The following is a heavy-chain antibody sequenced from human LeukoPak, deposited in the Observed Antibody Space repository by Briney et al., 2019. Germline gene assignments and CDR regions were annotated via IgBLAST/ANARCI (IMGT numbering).Heavy chain of an antibody. V-gene: IGHV3-20*01. Sequence: GSLRLSCAASGFTFSSHGMSWVRQAPGKGLEWVSGIKWDGGSTGYADSVKGRFTISRDNAKNSLYLQMNSLRVEDTAVYHCARGAGSSWYFYFDYWGQGTLVTVSS. CDR2: IKWDGGST. CDR3: ARGAGSSWYFYFDY. CDR1: GFTFSSHG. J-gene: IGHJ4*02. D-gene: IGHD6-13*01.